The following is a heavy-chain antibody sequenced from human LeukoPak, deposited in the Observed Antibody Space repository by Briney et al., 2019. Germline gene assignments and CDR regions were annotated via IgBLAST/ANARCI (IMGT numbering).Heavy chain of an antibody. J-gene: IGHJ4*02. V-gene: IGHV4-34*01. CDR3: ARAAYDSSGYYLYYFDY. CDR1: GGSFSGYY. Sequence: SETLSLTCAVYGGSFSGYYWSWIRQPPGKGLEWIGEINHSGSTNYNPFLKSRVTISVDTSKNQFSLKLSSVTAADTAVYYCARAAYDSSGYYLYYFDYWGQGTLVTVSS. CDR2: INHSGST. D-gene: IGHD3-22*01.